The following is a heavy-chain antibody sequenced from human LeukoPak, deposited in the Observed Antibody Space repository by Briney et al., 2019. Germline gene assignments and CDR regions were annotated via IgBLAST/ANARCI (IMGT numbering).Heavy chain of an antibody. V-gene: IGHV3-30*03. CDR2: ISYDGSNK. J-gene: IGHJ6*03. Sequence: GGSLRLSCAASGFTFSNYAMHWVRQAPGKGLEWVAVISYDGSNKYYADSVKGRFTISRDNSKNTLYLQMNSLRAEDTAVYYCAREGVWFGESNYYYYYYMDVWGKGTTVTISS. CDR1: GFTFSNYA. CDR3: AREGVWFGESNYYYYYYMDV. D-gene: IGHD3-10*01.